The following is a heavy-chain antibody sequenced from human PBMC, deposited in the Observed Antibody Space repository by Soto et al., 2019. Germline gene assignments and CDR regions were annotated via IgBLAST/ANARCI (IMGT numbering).Heavy chain of an antibody. CDR3: ARAPYYYGSGSYPSDPYYGMDV. D-gene: IGHD3-10*01. CDR1: GYTFTGYY. Sequence: ASVKVSCKASGYTFTGYYMHWVRQAPGQGLEWMGWINPNSGGTNYAQKFQGWVTMTRDTSISIAYMELSRLRSDDTAVYYCARAPYYYGSGSYPSDPYYGMDVWGQGTTVTVSS. J-gene: IGHJ6*02. CDR2: INPNSGGT. V-gene: IGHV1-2*04.